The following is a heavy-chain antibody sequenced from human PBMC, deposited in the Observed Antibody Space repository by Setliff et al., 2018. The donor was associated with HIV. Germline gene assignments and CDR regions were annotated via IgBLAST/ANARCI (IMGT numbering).Heavy chain of an antibody. D-gene: IGHD6-19*01. CDR3: AREKRSGFSSGWTNWFDP. Sequence: PSETLSLTCTVSGGSISSHYWSWIRQPPLKGLEWIGYIYYSGSTNYNPSLKSRVTISVDTSKNQFSLKLSSVTAADTAVYYCAREKRSGFSSGWTNWFDPWGQGTLVTVS. J-gene: IGHJ5*02. CDR2: IYYSGST. CDR1: GGSISSHY. V-gene: IGHV4-59*11.